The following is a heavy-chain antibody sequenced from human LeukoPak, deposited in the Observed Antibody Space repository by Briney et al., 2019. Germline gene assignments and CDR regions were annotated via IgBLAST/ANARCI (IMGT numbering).Heavy chain of an antibody. V-gene: IGHV3-21*06. CDR2: ISWNSSYI. D-gene: IGHD1-26*01. Sequence: PGGSLRLSCATSGFTFNTYAMNWVRQPPGKGLQWVSSISWNSSYIYYAESVKGRFTISRDNAKNSLFLQMNTLRAEDTAVYYCASGSYSFDFWGQGALVTVSS. CDR1: GFTFNTYA. J-gene: IGHJ4*02. CDR3: ASGSYSFDF.